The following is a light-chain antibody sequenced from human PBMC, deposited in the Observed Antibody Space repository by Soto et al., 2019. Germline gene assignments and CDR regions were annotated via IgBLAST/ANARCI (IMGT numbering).Light chain of an antibody. V-gene: IGKV3D-15*01. Sequence: EIVMTQSPATLSVSPGERATLSCRASQNIRSNLAWYQQKPGQAPRLLIYGASTRATGIPVRFSGSWSGTEFTLIISSLQSEDFAVYYCQQYNEWRTFGQGTKVEIK. CDR3: QQYNEWRT. J-gene: IGKJ1*01. CDR1: QNIRSN. CDR2: GAS.